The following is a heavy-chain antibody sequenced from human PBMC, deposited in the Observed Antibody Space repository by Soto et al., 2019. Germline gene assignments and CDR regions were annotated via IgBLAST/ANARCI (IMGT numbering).Heavy chain of an antibody. V-gene: IGHV3-74*01. CDR1: GFTFRSYW. J-gene: IGHJ4*01. CDR3: AIESAVRAYTDGHLDD. Sequence: GGSLRLSCAASGFTFRSYWMHWFRQAPGKGLVWVSRINRDGGSTSYADSVKGRVTISRDTAKNTLCLQMNSLRAEDTALYYCAIESAVRAYTDGHLDDWGHRT. D-gene: IGHD5-18*01. CDR2: INRDGGST.